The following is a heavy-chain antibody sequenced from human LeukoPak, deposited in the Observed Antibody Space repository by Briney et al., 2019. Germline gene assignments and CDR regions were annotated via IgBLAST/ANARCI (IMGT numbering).Heavy chain of an antibody. CDR2: INHSGST. CDR3: ARGNYDYFDS. D-gene: IGHD1-7*01. CDR1: GGSFSGYH. Sequence: PSETLSLTCAVSGGSFSGYHWSWIRQPPGKGLEWIGEINHSGSTNYNPSLKSRVTISVDTSKNKFSLKLSSVTAADTAVYFCARGNYDYFDSWGQGTLVTVSS. V-gene: IGHV4-34*01. J-gene: IGHJ4*02.